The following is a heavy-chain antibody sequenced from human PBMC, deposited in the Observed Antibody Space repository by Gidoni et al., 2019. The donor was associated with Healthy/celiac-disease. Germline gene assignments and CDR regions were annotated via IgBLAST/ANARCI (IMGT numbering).Heavy chain of an antibody. Sequence: QVQLVQSGAEVKKPGSSVKVSCKASGGTFSSYAISWVRQAPGQGLEWMGRIIPILGIANYAQKFQGRVTITADKSTSTAYMELSSLRSEDTAVYYCARDKVVANRPGRGAFDPWGQGTLVTVSS. V-gene: IGHV1-69*09. CDR2: IIPILGIA. J-gene: IGHJ5*02. CDR3: ARDKVVANRPGRGAFDP. CDR1: GGTFSSYA. D-gene: IGHD3-22*01.